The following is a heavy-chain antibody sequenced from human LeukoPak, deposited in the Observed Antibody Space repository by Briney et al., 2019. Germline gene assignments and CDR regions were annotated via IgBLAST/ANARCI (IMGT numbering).Heavy chain of an antibody. D-gene: IGHD6-13*01. Sequence: PSETLSLTCTVSGSSISSGYYWSWIRQPAGKGLEWIGRIYTSGSTNYNPSLKSRVTMSVDTSKNQFSLKLSSVTAADTAVYYCARVYSSWGQYYFDYWGQGTLVTVSS. J-gene: IGHJ4*02. CDR1: GSSISSGYY. V-gene: IGHV4-4*07. CDR3: ARVYSSWGQYYFDY. CDR2: IYTSGST.